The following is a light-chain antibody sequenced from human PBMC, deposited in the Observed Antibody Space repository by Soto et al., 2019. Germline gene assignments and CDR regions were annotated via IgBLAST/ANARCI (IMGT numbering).Light chain of an antibody. J-gene: IGKJ1*01. Sequence: EIVLTQSPGTLSLSPGERATLSCRASQSISSSHLAWYQQKAGQAPRVLIYGASSRATGIPDRFSGSGSGTDFTLTISRLEPEDFAEYYCQQYVSSPWTFGQGTKVEIK. V-gene: IGKV3-20*01. CDR3: QQYVSSPWT. CDR1: QSISSSH. CDR2: GAS.